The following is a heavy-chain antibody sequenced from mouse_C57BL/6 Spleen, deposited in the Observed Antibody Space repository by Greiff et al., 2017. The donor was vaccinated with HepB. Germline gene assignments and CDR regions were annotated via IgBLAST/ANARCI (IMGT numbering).Heavy chain of an antibody. Sequence: EVMLVESGGGLVKPGGSLKLSCAASGFTFSSYAMSWVRQTPEKRLEWVATISDGGSYTYYPDNVKGRFTISRDNAKNNLYLQMSHLKSEDTAMYYCARVAYYSNYERGYFDYWGQGTTLTVSS. CDR3: ARVAYYSNYERGYFDY. V-gene: IGHV5-4*03. D-gene: IGHD2-5*01. CDR2: ISDGGSYT. CDR1: GFTFSSYA. J-gene: IGHJ2*01.